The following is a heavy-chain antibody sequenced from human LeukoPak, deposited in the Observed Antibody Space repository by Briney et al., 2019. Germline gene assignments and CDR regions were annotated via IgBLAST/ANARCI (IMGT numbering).Heavy chain of an antibody. CDR3: ARVPYGSGWYYFDY. CDR1: GFIFGNYV. V-gene: IGHV3-33*01. J-gene: IGHJ4*02. CDR2: IWYDGSNT. D-gene: IGHD6-19*01. Sequence: GRSLRLSCEASGFIFGNYVMHWVRQAPGKGLEWVAVIWYDGSNTYYADSVKGRFTISRDNSKNTLYLQMNSLRVEDTAVYYCARVPYGSGWYYFDYWGQGTLVTVSS.